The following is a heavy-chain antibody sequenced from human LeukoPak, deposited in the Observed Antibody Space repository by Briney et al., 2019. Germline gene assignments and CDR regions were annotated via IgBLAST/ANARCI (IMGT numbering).Heavy chain of an antibody. J-gene: IGHJ6*02. CDR3: ARVYGDYELMTYGMDV. CDR2: IYYSGST. D-gene: IGHD4-17*01. Sequence: SETLSLTCTVSGGSISSSSYYWGWIRQPPGKGLEWIGSIYYSGSTYYNPSLKSRVTISVDTSKNQFSLKLSSVTAADTAVYYCARVYGDYELMTYGMDVWDQGTTVTVSS. V-gene: IGHV4-39*07. CDR1: GGSISSSSYY.